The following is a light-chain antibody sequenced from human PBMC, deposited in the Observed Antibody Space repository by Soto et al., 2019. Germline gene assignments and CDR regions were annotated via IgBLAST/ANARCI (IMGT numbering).Light chain of an antibody. Sequence: EVVLTQSPGTLSLSPGEIATLSCRASQSVNNNYLAWYLQKPGQAPRLLIFGASSRATGIPDRVSGSGSGTDFTRTISGLEPEGFAVYYCRQYGRSHTFGQGNKREIK. J-gene: IGKJ2*01. CDR3: RQYGRSHT. V-gene: IGKV3-20*01. CDR1: QSVNNNY. CDR2: GAS.